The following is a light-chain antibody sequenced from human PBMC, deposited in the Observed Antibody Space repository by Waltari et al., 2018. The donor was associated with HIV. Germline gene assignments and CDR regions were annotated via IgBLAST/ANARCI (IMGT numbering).Light chain of an antibody. CDR2: LGS. V-gene: IGKV2-28*01. CDR1: QSLLHSNGYNY. CDR3: MQALQTPHT. Sequence: DIVMTQSPLPLPVTPGEPASISCRSSQSLLHSNGYNYLDWYLQKPGQSTQRLIYLGSNPGCGVPVMFSGSGSGTDFTLKISRVEADDVGVYYGMQALQTPHTFGQGTKLEIK. J-gene: IGKJ2*01.